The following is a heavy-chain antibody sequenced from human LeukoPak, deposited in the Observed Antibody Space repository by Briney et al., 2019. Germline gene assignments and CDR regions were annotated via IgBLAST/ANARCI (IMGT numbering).Heavy chain of an antibody. J-gene: IGHJ4*02. CDR2: ISLTGRT. CDR3: TRESGPYCPLGY. D-gene: IGHD1-26*01. V-gene: IGHV4-4*02. Sequence: PSGTLSLTCGVSGGSITSTNWWCWVRQPPEQGLEWIGEISLTGRTNYNPSLIGRVIMSLDESRNQLSLTLTSVTAADTAMYYCTRESGPYCPLGYWGQGTLVGVPS. CDR1: GGSITSTNW.